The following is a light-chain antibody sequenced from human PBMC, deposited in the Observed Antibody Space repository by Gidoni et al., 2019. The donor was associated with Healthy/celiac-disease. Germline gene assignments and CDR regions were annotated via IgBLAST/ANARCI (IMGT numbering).Light chain of an antibody. J-gene: IGKJ4*01. CDR3: QQRSNWPPSLT. CDR2: DAS. Sequence: EIVLTQSPATLSLSPGERATLSCRASQSVSSYVAWYQQKPGQAPRLLIHDASNRATGISARFSGSGSGTDFTLTISSLEPEDFAVYYCQQRSNWPPSLTFGGGTKVEIK. V-gene: IGKV3-11*01. CDR1: QSVSSY.